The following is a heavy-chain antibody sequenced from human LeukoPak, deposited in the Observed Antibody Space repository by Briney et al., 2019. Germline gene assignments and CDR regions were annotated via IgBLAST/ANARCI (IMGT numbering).Heavy chain of an antibody. CDR2: ISANSGGT. CDR1: GYTFTSYG. V-gene: IGHV1-2*02. D-gene: IGHD3-16*02. CDR3: ARLHQDYVWGSYRYTGAFDI. J-gene: IGHJ3*02. Sequence: ASVKVSCKASGYTFTSYGISWVRQAPGQGLEWMGWISANSGGTNYAQKFQGRVTMTRDTSLSTAYMELSRLRSDDTALYYCARLHQDYVWGSYRYTGAFDIWGQGTMVTVSS.